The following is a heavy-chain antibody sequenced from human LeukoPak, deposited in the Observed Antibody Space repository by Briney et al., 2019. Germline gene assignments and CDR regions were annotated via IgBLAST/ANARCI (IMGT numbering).Heavy chain of an antibody. J-gene: IGHJ4*02. CDR2: IYYSGST. V-gene: IGHV4-59*01. CDR3: ARHLSFTSCYHY. D-gene: IGHD2-2*01. CDR1: GGSISSYY. Sequence: SETLSLTCTVSGGSISSYYWSWIRQPPGKGLEWIGYIYYSGSTNYNPSLKSRVTISVDTSKNQFSLKLSSVTAADTAVYYCARHLSFTSCYHYWGQGTLVTVSS.